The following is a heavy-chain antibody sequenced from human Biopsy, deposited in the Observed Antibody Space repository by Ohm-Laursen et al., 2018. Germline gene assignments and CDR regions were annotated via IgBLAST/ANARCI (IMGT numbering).Heavy chain of an antibody. V-gene: IGHV1-69*05. Sequence: SSVKVSCKAPEGTFSNYGVNWVRQAPGQGLEWLGGNIPILGTGNYAQKFQDRVTVATDTSTSTATMELPSLRSDDTAVYYCATKLTGYFHHWGQGTLAIVSS. CDR3: ATKLTGYFHH. CDR1: EGTFSNYG. J-gene: IGHJ1*01. D-gene: IGHD3-9*01. CDR2: NIPILGTG.